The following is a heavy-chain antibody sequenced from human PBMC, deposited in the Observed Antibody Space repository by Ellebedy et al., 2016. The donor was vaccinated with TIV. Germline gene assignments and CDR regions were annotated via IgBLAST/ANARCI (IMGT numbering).Heavy chain of an antibody. CDR3: ARGSEYRGYVHKYYFDH. CDR1: GFTLSNYA. Sequence: GESLKISCAASGFTLSNYAMSWVRQAPGKGLEWVSGFPDRGGNTSYADTVKGRFTISRDNSKNTPFLQMNSLRAEDTAVYYCARGSEYRGYVHKYYFDHWGQGTLVTVSS. J-gene: IGHJ4*02. V-gene: IGHV3-23*01. CDR2: FPDRGGNT. D-gene: IGHD5-12*01.